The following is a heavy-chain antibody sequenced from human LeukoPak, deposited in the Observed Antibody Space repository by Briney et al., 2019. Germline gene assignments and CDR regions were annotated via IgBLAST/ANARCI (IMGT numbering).Heavy chain of an antibody. CDR1: GFTVSSNY. J-gene: IGHJ4*02. CDR2: IKEDGSEK. Sequence: GGSLRLSCAASGFTVSSNYMSWVRQAPGKGLEWVANIKEDGSEKYYVDSVKGRFTISRDSAKNSLYLQMNSLRVEDTAVYYCARDHNYGSDYWGQGTLVTVSS. CDR3: ARDHNYGSDY. V-gene: IGHV3-7*03. D-gene: IGHD5-18*01.